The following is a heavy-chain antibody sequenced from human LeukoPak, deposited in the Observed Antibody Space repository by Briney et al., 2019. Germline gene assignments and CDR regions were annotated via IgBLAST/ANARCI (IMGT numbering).Heavy chain of an antibody. J-gene: IGHJ5*02. CDR3: ARAGLQNWFDP. Sequence: GGSLRLSCAASGFTFSSYGMHWVRQAPGKGLEWVAVIWYDGSNKYYADSVKGRFTISRVNSKNTLYLQMNSLRAEDTAVYYCARAGLQNWFDPWGQGTLVTVSS. V-gene: IGHV3-33*01. D-gene: IGHD7-27*01. CDR2: IWYDGSNK. CDR1: GFTFSSYG.